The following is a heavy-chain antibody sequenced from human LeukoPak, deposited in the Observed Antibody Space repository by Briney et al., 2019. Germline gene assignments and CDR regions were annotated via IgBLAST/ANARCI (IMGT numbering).Heavy chain of an antibody. CDR3: ARERSSFAY. J-gene: IGHJ4*02. V-gene: IGHV3-7*01. CDR2: IKQDGSEK. Sequence: GGSLRLSCAASGFTFGNSWMSWVRQAPGKGLEWVANIKQDGSEKYYVDSVKGRFTISRDNAKKSLYLQMNSLRVEDTAVYYCARERSSFAYWGQGTLVTVSS. CDR1: GFTFGNSW.